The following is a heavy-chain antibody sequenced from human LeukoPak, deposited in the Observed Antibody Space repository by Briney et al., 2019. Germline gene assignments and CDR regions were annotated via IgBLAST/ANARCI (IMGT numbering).Heavy chain of an antibody. J-gene: IGHJ6*03. CDR3: ARVGHAVVVVAATLNYYYYMDV. Sequence: EASVKVSCKASGYTFTSYYMHWVRQAPGQGLEWMGIINPSGGSTSYAQKFQGRVTMTRDMSTSTVYMELSSLRSEDTAVYYCARVGHAVVVVAATLNYYYYMDVWGKGTTVTVSS. D-gene: IGHD2-15*01. V-gene: IGHV1-46*01. CDR2: INPSGGST. CDR1: GYTFTSYY.